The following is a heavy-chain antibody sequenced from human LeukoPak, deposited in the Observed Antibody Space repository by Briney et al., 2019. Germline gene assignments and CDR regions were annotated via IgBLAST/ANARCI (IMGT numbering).Heavy chain of an antibody. CDR2: IRYDGSNK. CDR1: GFTFSSYG. CDR3: AKASSGYYDAFDI. Sequence: PGGSLRLSCAASGFTFSSYGMHWVRQAPGKGLEWVAFIRYDGSNKYYADSVTGRFTISRDNSKNTLYLQMNSLRAEDTAVYYCAKASSGYYDAFDIWGQGTMVTVSS. J-gene: IGHJ3*02. D-gene: IGHD3-22*01. V-gene: IGHV3-30*02.